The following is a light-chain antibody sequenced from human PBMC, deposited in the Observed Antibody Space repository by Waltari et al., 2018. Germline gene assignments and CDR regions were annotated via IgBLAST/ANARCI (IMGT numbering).Light chain of an antibody. CDR2: GAS. Sequence: ETVMTQSPPTLSVPPGERATLSCRASQTVSNDLAWYQQKPGQAPRLLIYGASTRPTGVPARFSGSGSGTEFTLTISSLQSDDFEVYYCQQYHNWPLTFGGGTKVEIK. J-gene: IGKJ4*01. V-gene: IGKV3-15*01. CDR3: QQYHNWPLT. CDR1: QTVSND.